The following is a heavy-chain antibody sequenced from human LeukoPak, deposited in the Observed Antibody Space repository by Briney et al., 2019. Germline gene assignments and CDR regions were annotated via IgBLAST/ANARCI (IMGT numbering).Heavy chain of an antibody. CDR2: IKQDGSEK. J-gene: IGHJ4*02. CDR3: VGSGGY. V-gene: IGHV3-7*01. CDR1: GFTVSSNY. Sequence: GGSLRLSCAASGFTVSSNYMSWVRQAPGKGLEWVANIKQDGSEKYYVDSVKGRFTISRDNAKNSLYLQMSSLRAEDTAVYYCVGSGGYWGQGTLVTVSS. D-gene: IGHD3-10*01.